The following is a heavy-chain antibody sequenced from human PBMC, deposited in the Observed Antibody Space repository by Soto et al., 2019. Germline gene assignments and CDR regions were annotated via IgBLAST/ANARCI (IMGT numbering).Heavy chain of an antibody. J-gene: IGHJ4*02. CDR3: ARDPPKGFCTGTSCYLDY. Sequence: GGSLRLSCAVSGFTFSNYNMNWVRQAPGKGLEWVSYISASGYTTYYADAVKGRFTISRDSARNSLYLQMNSLGAGDTAVYYCARDPPKGFCTGTSCYLDYWGQGTLVTVS. V-gene: IGHV3-48*01. D-gene: IGHD2-2*01. CDR1: GFTFSNYN. CDR2: ISASGYTT.